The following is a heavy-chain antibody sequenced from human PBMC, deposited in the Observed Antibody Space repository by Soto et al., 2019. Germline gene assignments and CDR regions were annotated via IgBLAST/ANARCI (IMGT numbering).Heavy chain of an antibody. Sequence: QVQLVQSGGEVKKPGASVKVSCKTYGYSFTTYGISWVRQAPGQGLEWMGWISAYNGNTNYAQKLQDRVTMTTDTSTSTAYMELRSLRSDDTAGYYCAREGPAPYYYYGMDVWGQGSTVTVSS. CDR1: GYSFTTYG. CDR3: AREGPAPYYYYGMDV. J-gene: IGHJ6*02. V-gene: IGHV1-18*01. CDR2: ISAYNGNT.